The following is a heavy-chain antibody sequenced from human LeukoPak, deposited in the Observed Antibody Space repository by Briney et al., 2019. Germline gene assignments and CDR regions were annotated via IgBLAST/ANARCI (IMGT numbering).Heavy chain of an antibody. CDR1: GFTFSSHW. D-gene: IGHD3-10*01. V-gene: IGHV3-74*01. Sequence: PGGSLRLSCAASGFTFSSHWMHWVRQAPGKGLVWVSRINSDGSSTSYADSVKGRFTISRDNAKNTLYLQMNSLRAEDTAVYYCARKGSGSYYTFTTPYDYWGQGTLVTVSS. CDR3: ARKGSGSYYTFTTPYDY. CDR2: INSDGSST. J-gene: IGHJ4*02.